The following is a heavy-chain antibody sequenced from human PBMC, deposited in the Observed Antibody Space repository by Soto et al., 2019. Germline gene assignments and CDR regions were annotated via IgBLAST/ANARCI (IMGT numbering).Heavy chain of an antibody. Sequence: LRLSFAASGXTFSSYGMHWVRQAPGKGLEWVAVISYDGSNKYYADSVKGRFTISRDNSKNTLYLQMNSLRAEDTAVYYCARSDPRYYYYYYGMDVWGQGTTVTVSS. CDR1: GXTFSSYG. V-gene: IGHV3-30*03. D-gene: IGHD2-21*02. CDR3: ARSDPRYYYYYYGMDV. J-gene: IGHJ6*02. CDR2: ISYDGSNK.